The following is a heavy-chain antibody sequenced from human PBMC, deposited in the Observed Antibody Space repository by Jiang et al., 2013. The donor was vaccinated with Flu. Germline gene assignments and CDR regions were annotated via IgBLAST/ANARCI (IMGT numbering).Heavy chain of an antibody. J-gene: IGHJ3*02. CDR3: AAERVYYYDSQGDAFDI. CDR1: GFTFTSSA. V-gene: IGHV1-58*02. Sequence: SGAEVKKPGTSVKVSCKASGFTFTSSAMQWVRQARGQRLEWIGWIVVGSGNTNYAQKFQERVTITRDMSTSTAYMELSSLRSEDTAVYYCAAERVYYYDSQGDAFDIWGQGTMVTVSS. D-gene: IGHD3-22*01. CDR2: IVVGSGNT.